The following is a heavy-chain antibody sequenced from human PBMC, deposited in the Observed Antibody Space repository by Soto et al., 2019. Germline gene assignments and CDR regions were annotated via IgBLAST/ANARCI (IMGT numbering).Heavy chain of an antibody. J-gene: IGHJ3*02. CDR3: ARLPFNNDYGDYAAFDI. D-gene: IGHD4-17*01. CDR2: MNPNSGNT. CDR1: GYTFTSYD. V-gene: IGHV1-8*01. Sequence: ASVKVSCKASGYTFTSYDINWVRQATGQGLEWMGWMNPNSGNTGYAQKFQGRVTMTRNTSISTAYMELSSLRSEDTAVYYCARLPFNNDYGDYAAFDIWGQGTMVTVSS.